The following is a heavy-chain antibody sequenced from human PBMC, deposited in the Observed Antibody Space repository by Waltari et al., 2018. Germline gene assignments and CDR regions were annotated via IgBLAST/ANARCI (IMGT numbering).Heavy chain of an antibody. CDR1: GFTFSTYW. J-gene: IGHJ4*02. Sequence: EVQLVESGGGLVQPGGSLRLSCAACGFTFSTYWLTWVRQAPGKGLEWVASIKQDGSEKYYVDSVKGRFTISRDNAKNSLYLQMNSLRDEDTAVYYCARGLSIRAMTMVVTIDYWGQGTLVTVSS. CDR3: ARGLSIRAMTMVVTIDY. CDR2: IKQDGSEK. V-gene: IGHV3-7*01. D-gene: IGHD4-17*01.